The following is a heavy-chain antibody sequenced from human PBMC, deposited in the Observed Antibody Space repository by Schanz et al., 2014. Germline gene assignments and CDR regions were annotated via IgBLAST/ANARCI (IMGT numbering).Heavy chain of an antibody. CDR1: GFTFSSNS. CDR2: IGSSSSRI. Sequence: EVHLLESGGGLVEPGGSLRLSCAASGFTFSSNSMNWVRQAPGKGLEWISYIGSSSSRIDHADSVKGRFTISRDNAKNSLFLQMNSLRPEDTAVYYCARGRVLESWGQGTLVTVSS. CDR3: ARGRVLES. V-gene: IGHV3-48*01. D-gene: IGHD1-1*01. J-gene: IGHJ5*02.